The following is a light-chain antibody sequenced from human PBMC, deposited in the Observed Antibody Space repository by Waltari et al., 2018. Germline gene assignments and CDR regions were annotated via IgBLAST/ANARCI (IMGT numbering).Light chain of an antibody. Sequence: CRASEGVGKFLAWYQQKPGQAPRLLIYHASNRASGIPDRFSGSGFGTDFSLTISRLEPEDFAVYYCQKYESLPATFGQGTKVEIK. V-gene: IGKV3-20*01. CDR2: HAS. CDR3: QKYESLPAT. CDR1: EGVGKF. J-gene: IGKJ1*01.